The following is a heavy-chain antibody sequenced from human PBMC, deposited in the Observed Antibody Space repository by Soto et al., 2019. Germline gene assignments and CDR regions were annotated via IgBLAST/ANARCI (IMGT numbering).Heavy chain of an antibody. J-gene: IGHJ5*02. CDR1: GYTFTSYG. CDR3: ARAPLREWLSGDWFDP. CDR2: ISAYNGNT. Sequence: GASVKVSCKASGYTFTSYGISWVRQAPGQRLEWMGWISAYNGNTNYAQKLQGRVTMTTDTSTSTAYMELRSLRSDDTAVYYCARAPLREWLSGDWFDPWGQGTLVTVSS. V-gene: IGHV1-18*01. D-gene: IGHD3-3*01.